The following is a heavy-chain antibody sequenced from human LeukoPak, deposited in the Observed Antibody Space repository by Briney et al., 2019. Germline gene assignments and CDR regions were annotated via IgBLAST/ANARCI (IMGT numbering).Heavy chain of an antibody. Sequence: ASVKVSCKASGGTFSSYAISWVRQAPGQGLEWMGGIIPIFGTANYAQKFQGRVTITTDESTSTAYMELSSLRSEDTAVYYCARITPLTGSSWGYNWFDPWGQGTLVTVSS. CDR1: GGTFSSYA. J-gene: IGHJ5*02. V-gene: IGHV1-69*05. CDR2: IIPIFGTA. CDR3: ARITPLTGSSWGYNWFDP. D-gene: IGHD6-13*01.